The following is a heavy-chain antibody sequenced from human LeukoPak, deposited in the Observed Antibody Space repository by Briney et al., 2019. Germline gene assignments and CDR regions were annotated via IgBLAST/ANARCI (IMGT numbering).Heavy chain of an antibody. J-gene: IGHJ4*02. CDR1: GYTFTSYG. CDR3: ARAWGSIKVIADY. D-gene: IGHD7-27*01. V-gene: IGHV1-18*01. CDR2: ISSNSDNT. Sequence: ASVTVSYKATGYTFTSYGISWVRQAPGQGLEWMGWISSNSDNTNYAQKLQGRVTITTDTSTSPAYMELRSLRSDDTALYFCARAWGSIKVIADYWGQGTLVTVSS.